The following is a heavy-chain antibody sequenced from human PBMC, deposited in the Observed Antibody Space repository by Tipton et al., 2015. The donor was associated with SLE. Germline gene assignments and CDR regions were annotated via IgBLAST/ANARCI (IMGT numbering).Heavy chain of an antibody. V-gene: IGHV4-59*01. J-gene: IGHJ2*01. Sequence: TLSLTCAVYGGSFSGYYWSWIRQPPGKGLEWIGYIYYSGSTNYNPSLKSRVTISVDTSKNQFSLKLSSVTAADTAVYYCARGGPPWIQLWYLWYFDLWGRGTLVTVSS. CDR1: GGSFSGYY. CDR2: IYYSGST. D-gene: IGHD5-18*01. CDR3: ARGGPPWIQLWYLWYFDL.